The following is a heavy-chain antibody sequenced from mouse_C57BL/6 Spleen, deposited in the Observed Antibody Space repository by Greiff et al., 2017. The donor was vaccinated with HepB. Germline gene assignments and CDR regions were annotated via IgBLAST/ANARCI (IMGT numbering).Heavy chain of an antibody. CDR1: GYTFTDYE. Sequence: VKLQESGAELVRPGASVTLSCKASGYTFTDYEMHWVKQTPVHGLEWIGAIDPETGGTAYNQKFKGKAILTADKSSSTAYMELRSLTSEDSAVYYCTRGRDGPAWFAYWGQGTLVTVSA. CDR3: TRGRDGPAWFAY. CDR2: IDPETGGT. J-gene: IGHJ3*01. V-gene: IGHV1-15*01. D-gene: IGHD2-3*01.